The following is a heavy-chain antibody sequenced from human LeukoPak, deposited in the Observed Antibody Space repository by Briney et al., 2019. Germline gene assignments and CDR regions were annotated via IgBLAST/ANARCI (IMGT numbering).Heavy chain of an antibody. CDR3: ARDVPGFDF. Sequence: ASVKVSCKASGYTFVNNGIDWVRQAPGQGFEWMGWISAYNGNTNYAQKFRGRVTMTADTSTSTVYMELRSLRYDDTAVYYCARDVPGFDFWGQGTLVTVSS. V-gene: IGHV1-18*01. CDR1: GYTFVNNG. J-gene: IGHJ4*02. D-gene: IGHD1-1*01. CDR2: ISAYNGNT.